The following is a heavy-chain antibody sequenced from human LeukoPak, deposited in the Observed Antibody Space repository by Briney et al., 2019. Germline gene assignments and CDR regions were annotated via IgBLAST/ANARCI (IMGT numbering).Heavy chain of an antibody. J-gene: IGHJ4*02. CDR1: GYTFTNYG. D-gene: IGHD3-3*01. CDR2: IIPIFGTA. CDR3: ARLHMSGPEPYYFDY. V-gene: IGHV1-69*05. Sequence: SVKVSCKASGYTFTNYGIIWVRQAPGQGLEWMGGIIPIFGTANYAQKFQGRVTITTDESTSTAYMELSSLRSEDTAVYYCARLHMSGPEPYYFDYWGQGTLVTVSS.